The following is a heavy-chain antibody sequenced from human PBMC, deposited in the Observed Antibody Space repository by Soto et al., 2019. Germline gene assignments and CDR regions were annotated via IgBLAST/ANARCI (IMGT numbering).Heavy chain of an antibody. CDR2: MNLNCCNT. Sequence: ASVKVSCKASGYTFTSYDINWVRQATGQGLEWMGWMNLNCCNTGYAQKFQGRVTMTRNTSISTAYMELSSLRSEDTAVYYCARPSMVRGVISYYYYYYMDVWGKGTTVTVS. CDR1: GYTFTSYD. J-gene: IGHJ6*03. D-gene: IGHD3-10*01. CDR3: ARPSMVRGVISYYYYYYMDV. V-gene: IGHV1-8*01.